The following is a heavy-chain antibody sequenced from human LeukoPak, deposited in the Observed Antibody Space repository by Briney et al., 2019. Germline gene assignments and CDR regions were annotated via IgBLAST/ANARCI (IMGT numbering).Heavy chain of an antibody. CDR3: AILGDIVVVVAAPRAFDI. D-gene: IGHD2-15*01. Sequence: PGGSLRLSCAASGFTFSSYEMNWVRQAPGKGLEWVAFIRYDGSNKYYADSVKGRFTISRDNSKNTLYLQMNSLRAEDTAVYYCAILGDIVVVVAAPRAFDIWGQGTMVTVSS. J-gene: IGHJ3*02. V-gene: IGHV3-30*02. CDR2: IRYDGSNK. CDR1: GFTFSSYE.